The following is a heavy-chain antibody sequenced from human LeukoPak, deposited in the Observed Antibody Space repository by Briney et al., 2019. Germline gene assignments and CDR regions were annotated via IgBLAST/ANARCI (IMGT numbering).Heavy chain of an antibody. CDR2: FDPKDGET. CDR1: GYTLIELS. CDR3: AAELRILLNNWFDP. J-gene: IGHJ5*02. V-gene: IGHV1-24*01. Sequence: ASVKVSCKVSGYTLIELSMNWVRQAPGKGLEWMGSFDPKDGETIYAQKFQGRVTMTEDTSTDTAYMELSSLRSEDTAVYYCAAELRILLNNWFDPWGQGTLVTVSS. D-gene: IGHD2/OR15-2a*01.